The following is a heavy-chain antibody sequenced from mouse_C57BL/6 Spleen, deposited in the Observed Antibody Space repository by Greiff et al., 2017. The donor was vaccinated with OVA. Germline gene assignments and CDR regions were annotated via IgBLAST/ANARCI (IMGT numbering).Heavy chain of an antibody. CDR2: IYPGDGDT. Sequence: VKLQQSGPELVKPGASVKISCKASGYAFSSSWMNWVKQRPGKGLEWIGRIYPGDGDTNYNGKFKGKATLTADKSSSTAYMQLSSLTSEDSAVYFCAREFNAMDYWGQGTSVTVSS. V-gene: IGHV1-82*01. CDR1: GYAFSSSW. CDR3: AREFNAMDY. J-gene: IGHJ4*01.